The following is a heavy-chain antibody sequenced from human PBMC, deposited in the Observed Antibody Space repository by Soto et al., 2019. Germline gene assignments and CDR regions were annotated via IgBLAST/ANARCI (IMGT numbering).Heavy chain of an antibody. CDR3: ARVYGDYDNWFDP. CDR2: IYYSGST. D-gene: IGHD4-17*01. J-gene: IGHJ5*02. CDR1: GGSISSYY. Sequence: PSETLSLTCTVSGGSISSYYWSWIRQPPGQALEWIGYIYYSGSTNYTPSLKSRVTISVDTSKNQFSLKLSSVTAADTAVYYCARVYGDYDNWFDPWGQGTLVTVSS. V-gene: IGHV4-59*08.